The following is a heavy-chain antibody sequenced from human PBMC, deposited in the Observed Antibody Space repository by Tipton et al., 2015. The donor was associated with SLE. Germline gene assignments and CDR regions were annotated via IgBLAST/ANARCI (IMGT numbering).Heavy chain of an antibody. CDR3: ARSAGYSSSWAHFDY. J-gene: IGHJ4*02. CDR1: GGSISSYY. D-gene: IGHD6-13*01. Sequence: TLSLTCTVSGGSISSYYWSWIRQPAGKGLEWIGRIYSSGTTNYYPSLKSRVTMSVDTSKNQFSLKLSSVTAADTAVYYCARSAGYSSSWAHFDYWGQGTLVTVSS. V-gene: IGHV4-4*07. CDR2: IYSSGTT.